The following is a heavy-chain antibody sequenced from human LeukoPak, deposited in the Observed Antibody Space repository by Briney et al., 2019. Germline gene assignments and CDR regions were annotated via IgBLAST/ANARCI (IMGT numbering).Heavy chain of an antibody. V-gene: IGHV3-30*02. D-gene: IGHD3-22*01. CDR3: AKDGTYYYDSSGYSFDY. CDR2: IRYDGSNK. J-gene: IGHJ4*02. Sequence: GGSLRLSCAASGFTFSSYGMHWVRQAPVKGLEWVAFIRYDGSNKYYADSVKGRFTISRDNSKNTLYLQMNSLRAEDTAVYYCAKDGTYYYDSSGYSFDYWGQGTLVTVSS. CDR1: GFTFSSYG.